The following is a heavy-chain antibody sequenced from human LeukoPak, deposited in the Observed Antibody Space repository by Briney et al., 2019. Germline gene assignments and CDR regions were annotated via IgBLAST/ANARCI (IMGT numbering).Heavy chain of an antibody. J-gene: IGHJ4*02. CDR3: MTGISRAIHDGY. D-gene: IGHD2-21*01. CDR1: GFTFSDAW. CDR2: VKRKIDGGTT. V-gene: IGHV3-15*01. Sequence: GGALRLFCAASGFTFSDAWMHWVRQAPGKGREGGGRVKRKIDGGTTEYAAAEKGRFTSQRDESKTTLYLQMDSLRGEDTAVYYCMTGISRAIHDGYWAQGTLVTISS.